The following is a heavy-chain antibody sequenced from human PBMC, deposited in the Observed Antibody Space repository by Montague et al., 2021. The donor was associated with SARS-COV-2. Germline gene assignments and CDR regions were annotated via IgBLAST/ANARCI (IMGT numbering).Heavy chain of an antibody. V-gene: IGHV6-1*01. J-gene: IGHJ6*02. CDR1: GDSVASNSAA. CDR2: TYYKSKRYN. CDR3: ARQFPVQGLRYSYYGMDV. Sequence: CAISGDSVASNSAAWNWNRQSPSRGLEWLGRTYYKSKRYNDYAVSVKSRITINPDTSKNQFSLQLNSVTPEDAAVYYCARQFPVQGLRYSYYGMDVWGQGTTVTVSS. D-gene: IGHD4-11*01.